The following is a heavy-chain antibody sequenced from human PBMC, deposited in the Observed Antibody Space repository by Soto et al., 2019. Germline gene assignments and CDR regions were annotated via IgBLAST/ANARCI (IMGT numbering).Heavy chain of an antibody. CDR2: ISSSGGST. CDR1: GFTLSSYT. Sequence: EVQLLESGGGLVQPGGSLRLSCAASGFTLSSYTMSWVRQGPGKGLEWVSGISSSGGSTVYADSVKGRFTISRDNFKNTLYLQMNSLRAEDTAVYYCAKGWGDYWVQGTPVTVSS. V-gene: IGHV3-23*01. CDR3: AKGWGDY. J-gene: IGHJ4*02. D-gene: IGHD7-27*01.